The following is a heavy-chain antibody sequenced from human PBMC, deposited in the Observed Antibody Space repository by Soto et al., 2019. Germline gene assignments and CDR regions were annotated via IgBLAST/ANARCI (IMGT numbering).Heavy chain of an antibody. D-gene: IGHD5-12*01. CDR1: GYTFTTYG. J-gene: IGHJ4*02. CDR3: ARVIGVASMDH. Sequence: ASVKVSCKASGYTFTTYGISWVRQAPGQGLEWMGWVCSYNGNTNYAQNLQDRVTMTTDTSTNIAYMELRSLRSDDTAVFYCARVIGVASMDHWGQGTQVTVSS. CDR2: VCSYNGNT. V-gene: IGHV1-18*01.